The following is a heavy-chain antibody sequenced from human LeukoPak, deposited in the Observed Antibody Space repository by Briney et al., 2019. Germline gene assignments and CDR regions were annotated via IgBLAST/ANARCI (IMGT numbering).Heavy chain of an antibody. CDR2: ISSSGSTI. J-gene: IGHJ6*03. Sequence: PGGSLRLSCAASGFTFSSYEMNWVRQAPGKGLEWVSYISSSGSTIYYADSVKGRFTISRDNAKNSLYLQMNSLRAEDTAVYYCARVRGARNYYYYMDVWGKGTTVTISS. CDR3: ARVRGARNYYYYMDV. CDR1: GFTFSSYE. V-gene: IGHV3-48*03. D-gene: IGHD1-26*01.